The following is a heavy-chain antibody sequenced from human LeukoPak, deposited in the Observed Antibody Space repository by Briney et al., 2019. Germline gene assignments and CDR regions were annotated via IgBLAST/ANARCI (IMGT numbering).Heavy chain of an antibody. Sequence: SETLSLTCAVHGGSFSDFFWTWVRQPPGKGLEWIGEINHSGDTKYNPSLKSRVTTSVDTSNNQLSLNLISVTAADTAVYYCARGRVSPSYDVLTGSYTPTYYFDYWGQGTLVTVSS. CDR3: ARGRVSPSYDVLTGSYTPTYYFDY. D-gene: IGHD3-9*01. J-gene: IGHJ4*02. CDR2: INHSGDT. V-gene: IGHV4-34*01. CDR1: GGSFSDFF.